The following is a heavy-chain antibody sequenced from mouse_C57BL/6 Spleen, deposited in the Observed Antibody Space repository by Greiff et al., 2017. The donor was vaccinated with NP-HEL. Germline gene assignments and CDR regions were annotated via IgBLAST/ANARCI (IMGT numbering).Heavy chain of an antibody. Sequence: EVQLQQSGPGLVKPSQSLSLTCSVTGYSITSGYYWNWIRQFPGNKLEWMGYISYDGSNNYNPSLKHRLSITRDTSKHQFFLKLNSVTTEDTATYYCARLGRYFDVWGTGTTVTVSS. V-gene: IGHV3-6*01. J-gene: IGHJ1*03. D-gene: IGHD4-1*01. CDR3: ARLGRYFDV. CDR1: GYSITSGYY. CDR2: ISYDGSN.